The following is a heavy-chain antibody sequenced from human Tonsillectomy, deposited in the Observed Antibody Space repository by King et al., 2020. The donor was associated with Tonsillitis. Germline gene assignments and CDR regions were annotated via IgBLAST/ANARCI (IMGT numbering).Heavy chain of an antibody. CDR3: ARGSYYSDSTGFYYWFDP. J-gene: IGHJ5*02. CDR2: ISTAGSYI. D-gene: IGHD2/OR15-2a*01. CDR1: GFPFDGFS. Sequence: EVQLVESGGGLVKPGESLRLSCAASGFPFDGFSMNWVRQAPGKGLEWVSSISTAGSYIFYAASVKGRFTIFRDNAGNSLSLQMNSLRVEDTAIYYCARGSYYSDSTGFYYWFDPWGQGTLVTVSS. V-gene: IGHV3-21*01.